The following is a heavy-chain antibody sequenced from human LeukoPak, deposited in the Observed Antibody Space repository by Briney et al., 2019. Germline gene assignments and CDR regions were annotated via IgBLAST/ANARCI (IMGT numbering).Heavy chain of an antibody. Sequence: GGSLRLSCAASGFTFSSYAMSWVRQAPGKGLEWVAGISDSGGSTNYADSVKGRFTISRDNAKNSLYLQMNSLRAEDTAVYYCATVDPVGYWGQGTLVTVSS. CDR3: ATVDPVGY. CDR1: GFTFSSYA. CDR2: ISDSGGST. V-gene: IGHV3-23*01. D-gene: IGHD3/OR15-3a*01. J-gene: IGHJ4*02.